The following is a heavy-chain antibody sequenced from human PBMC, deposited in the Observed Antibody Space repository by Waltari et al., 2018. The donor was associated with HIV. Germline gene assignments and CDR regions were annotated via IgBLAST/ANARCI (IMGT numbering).Heavy chain of an antibody. J-gene: IGHJ4*02. D-gene: IGHD3-10*01. CDR1: GYTFTNFA. CDR2: INTKTGNP. V-gene: IGHV7-4-1*02. CDR3: GRGPGRSVDY. Sequence: QVHLVQSGSELKKPGASVKASCKASGYTFTNFAMNWVRQAPGQGLEWMGWINTKTGNPTYAQGFTGRFVFSLDTSVTTAYLQISSLKAEDTAVYYCGRGPGRSVDYWGQGTLVTVSS.